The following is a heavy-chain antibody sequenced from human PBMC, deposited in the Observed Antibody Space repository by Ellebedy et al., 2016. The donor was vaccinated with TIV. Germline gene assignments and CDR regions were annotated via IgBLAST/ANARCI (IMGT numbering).Heavy chain of an antibody. V-gene: IGHV4-39*07. Sequence: MPGGSLRLSCTVSGGSISNSDYYWNWIRQPPGKGLEWIGSLNYGGESYFDPSLKSRVTMSLDTSKNQFSLKVNSVTAADTAIYYCASHRGFYSGWSFDYWGQGTLTTVSS. CDR1: GGSISNSDYY. D-gene: IGHD5-12*01. J-gene: IGHJ4*02. CDR3: ASHRGFYSGWSFDY. CDR2: LNYGGES.